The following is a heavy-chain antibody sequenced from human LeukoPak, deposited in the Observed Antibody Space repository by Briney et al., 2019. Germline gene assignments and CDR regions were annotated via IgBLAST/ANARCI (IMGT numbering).Heavy chain of an antibody. CDR2: IKEDGSEK. J-gene: IGHJ4*02. V-gene: IGHV3-7*01. Sequence: GGSLRLSCVAFGYTFSNYWMDWVRQAPGKGLEWVANIKEDGSEKNYVDSVKGRFTISRDNAENSVYLQMNSLRAEDTATYFCSTTLDYWGQGIQVTVSS. CDR3: STTLDY. CDR1: GYTFSNYW.